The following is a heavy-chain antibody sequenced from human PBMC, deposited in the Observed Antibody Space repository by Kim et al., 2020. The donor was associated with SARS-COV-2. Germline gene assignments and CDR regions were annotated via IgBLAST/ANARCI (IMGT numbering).Heavy chain of an antibody. J-gene: IGHJ4*02. D-gene: IGHD3-9*01. CDR3: ARHLRSGLVASPRVCDY. V-gene: IGHV4-39*01. Sequence: RKSRVTISVDTSKNQFSLKLSSVTAADTAVYYCARHLRSGLVASPRVCDYWGQGTLVTVSS.